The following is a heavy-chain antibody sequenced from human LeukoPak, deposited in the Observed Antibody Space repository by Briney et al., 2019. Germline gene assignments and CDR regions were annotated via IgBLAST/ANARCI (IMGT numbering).Heavy chain of an antibody. CDR3: AKGGNSHSVWFGEYYFDY. J-gene: IGHJ4*02. CDR2: ISVSGNT. D-gene: IGHD3-10*01. V-gene: IGHV3-23*01. CDR1: GFTLSSYA. Sequence: GGSLGLSCAASGFTLSSYAMSWVRQGPGKGLEWVSAISVSGNTYHADSVKGRFTISRDNSKNTLYLQVNSLRAEDTAVYYCAKGGNSHSVWFGEYYFDYWGQGTLVTVSS.